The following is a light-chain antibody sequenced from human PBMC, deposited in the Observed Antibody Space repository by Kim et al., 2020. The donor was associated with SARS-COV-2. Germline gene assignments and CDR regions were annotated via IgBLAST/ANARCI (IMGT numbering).Light chain of an antibody. Sequence: SYELTQPLSVSVAPGQTASISCGGNNIGSKNVYWYQQKPGQSPVLVIYRDSSRPSGIPERFSGSTSGNTATLTISGAQAVDEADYYCQAWDSPSLVFGGG. J-gene: IGLJ3*02. CDR3: QAWDSPSLV. V-gene: IGLV3-9*01. CDR1: NIGSKN. CDR2: RDS.